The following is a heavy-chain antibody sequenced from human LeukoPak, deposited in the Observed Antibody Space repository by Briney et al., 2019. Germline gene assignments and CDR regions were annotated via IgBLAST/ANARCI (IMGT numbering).Heavy chain of an antibody. CDR2: IGGSGSPK. J-gene: IGHJ4*02. CDR3: VKDFDY. V-gene: IGHV3-23*01. CDR1: GFTFSNYA. Sequence: GGSLRLSCAASGFTFSNYAMSWVRDTPGKGLEWVSTIGGSGSPKFYTDSVKGRFTISRDNSRNTLHLQMNSLSAEDSSIYYCVKDFDYWGQGTPVTVSS.